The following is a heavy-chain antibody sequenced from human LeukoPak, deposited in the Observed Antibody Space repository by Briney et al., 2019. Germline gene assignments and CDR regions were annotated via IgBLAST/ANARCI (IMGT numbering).Heavy chain of an antibody. D-gene: IGHD2-8*01. CDR1: GFTFSSYG. V-gene: IGHV3-7*01. CDR2: INRDASEK. Sequence: GGSLRLSCAASGFTFSSYGMSWVRQAPGKGLEWVANINRDASEKYYVDSVKGRFTISRDNAKNSLYLQMTSLRADDTAVYYCARDNPMVYATYDHWGQGTLVTVSS. CDR3: ARDNPMVYATYDH. J-gene: IGHJ4*02.